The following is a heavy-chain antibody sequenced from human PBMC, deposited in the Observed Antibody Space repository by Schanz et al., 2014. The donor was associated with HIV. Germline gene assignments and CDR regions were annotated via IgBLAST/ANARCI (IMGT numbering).Heavy chain of an antibody. J-gene: IGHJ4*02. CDR1: GFAFNNYA. Sequence: VQLLDSGGGLVQPGGSLRLSCAASGFAFNNYAMTWVRQAPGKGLEWVSSISESGGRTYYADSVNGRFTISRDNSKNTLYLQMTTLRIDDTAVYYCAKPEYDSRGNSQSHFDYWGQGTLVTVSS. V-gene: IGHV3-23*01. CDR2: ISESGGRT. D-gene: IGHD3-22*01. CDR3: AKPEYDSRGNSQSHFDY.